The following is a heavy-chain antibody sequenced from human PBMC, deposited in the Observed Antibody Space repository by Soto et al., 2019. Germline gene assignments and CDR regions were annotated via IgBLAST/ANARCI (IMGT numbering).Heavy chain of an antibody. CDR1: GFSFSSYS. D-gene: IGHD1-20*01. V-gene: IGHV3-48*01. CDR3: AKEGFSYNWNDAMEV. CDR2: ISSSSSTI. Sequence: LRLSCAASGFSFSSYSMNWVRQAPGKGLEWVSYISSSSSTIYYADSVKGRFTISRDNSKNSLYLQMNSLRAEDTAVYYCAKEGFSYNWNDAMEVWGQGTTVTAP. J-gene: IGHJ6*02.